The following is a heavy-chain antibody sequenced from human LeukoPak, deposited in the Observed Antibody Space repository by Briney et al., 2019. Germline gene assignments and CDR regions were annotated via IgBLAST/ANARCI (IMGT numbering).Heavy chain of an antibody. D-gene: IGHD5-24*01. CDR2: ISGSGGST. J-gene: IGHJ5*02. CDR1: GFTFSSYA. Sequence: PGASLRLSRAASGFTFSSYAMSWVRQAPGKGLEWVSAISGSGGSTYYADSVKGRSTISRDNSKNTLYLQMNSLRAEDTAVYYCAKDGWLNWFDPWGQGTLVTVSS. V-gene: IGHV3-23*01. CDR3: AKDGWLNWFDP.